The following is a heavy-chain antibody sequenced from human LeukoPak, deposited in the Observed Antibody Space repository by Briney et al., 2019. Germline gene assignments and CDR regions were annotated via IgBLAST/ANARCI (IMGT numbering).Heavy chain of an antibody. CDR3: AKGASISSGYDYFDY. J-gene: IGHJ4*02. CDR1: GFTFSSYG. D-gene: IGHD5-12*01. V-gene: IGHV3-30*18. CDR2: ISYGGSNK. Sequence: PGGSLRLSCAASGFTFSSYGMHWVRQAPGKGLEWVAVISYGGSNKYYADSVKGRFTISRDNSKNTLYLQMNSLRAEDTAVYYCAKGASISSGYDYFDYWGQGTLVTVSS.